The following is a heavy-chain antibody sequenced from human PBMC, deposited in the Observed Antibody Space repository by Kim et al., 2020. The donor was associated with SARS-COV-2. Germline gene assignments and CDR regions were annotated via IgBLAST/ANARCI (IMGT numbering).Heavy chain of an antibody. CDR1: GFTFSSYA. D-gene: IGHD2-2*01. CDR3: VKDREYTSTIDRRYFDL. Sequence: GGSLRLSCSASGFTFSSYAMHWVRQAPGKGLEYVSAIRSHGAGTYYADSVRGRFTISRDNSKNSVYLQMSGLRPEDTAVYYCVKDREYTSTIDRRYFDLWGPGTLVTVSS. V-gene: IGHV3-64D*09. CDR2: IRSHGAGT. J-gene: IGHJ2*01.